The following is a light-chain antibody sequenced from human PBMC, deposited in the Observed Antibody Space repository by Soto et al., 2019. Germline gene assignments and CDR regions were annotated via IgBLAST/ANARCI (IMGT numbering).Light chain of an antibody. CDR2: GAS. CDR3: RQYDRWPHT. CDR1: QNLSRN. Sequence: EIVMKQSPATLSVSAGERATLSCRASQNLSRNLAWYQQRPGQAPRLLIHGASTRATGVPARFSGSGSGRDVTLTISSLQSEDVAVYYCRQYDRWPHTFGQGTKLQIK. J-gene: IGKJ2*01. V-gene: IGKV3-15*01.